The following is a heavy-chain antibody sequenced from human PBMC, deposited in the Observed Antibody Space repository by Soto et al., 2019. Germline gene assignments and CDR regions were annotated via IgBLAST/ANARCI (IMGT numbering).Heavy chain of an antibody. CDR2: ISSSSSTI. CDR3: ARDGRGYNWNDGGIDP. V-gene: IGHV3-48*02. Sequence: EVQLVESGGGLAQPGGSLRLSCAASGFTFSSYSMNWVRQAPGKGLEWVSYISSSSSTIYYADSVKGRFTISRDNAKNSLYLQMNSLRDEDTAVYYCARDGRGYNWNDGGIDPWGQGTLVTVSS. D-gene: IGHD1-1*01. J-gene: IGHJ5*02. CDR1: GFTFSSYS.